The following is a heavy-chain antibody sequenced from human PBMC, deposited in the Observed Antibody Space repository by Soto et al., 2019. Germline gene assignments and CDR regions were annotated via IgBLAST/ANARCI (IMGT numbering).Heavy chain of an antibody. V-gene: IGHV3-15*01. D-gene: IGHD4-4*01. J-gene: IGHJ5*02. CDR3: CVIKRRDQYSTSGYWFDP. Sequence: EMHLVDSGGGLVKPGGSLRLSCAASGFTFSHAWMSWVRQAPGKGLEWVGRIKSKADGETKDYGAPVRGRFTISRDDLQDILYLHMNSLRIEDTAVYYCCVIKRRDQYSTSGYWFDPWGPGTLVTVSS. CDR2: IKSKADGETK. CDR1: GFTFSHAW.